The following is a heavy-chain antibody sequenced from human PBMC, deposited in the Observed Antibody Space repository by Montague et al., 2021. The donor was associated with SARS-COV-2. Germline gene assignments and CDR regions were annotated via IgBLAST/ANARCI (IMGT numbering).Heavy chain of an antibody. CDR3: VRYSGWFYFDF. CDR1: GDSVSSNSVA. J-gene: IGHJ4*02. D-gene: IGHD6-19*01. Sequence: CAISGDSVSSNSVAWSWIGQSPSRGLEWLGRTYYRSKWYSDYAPSVRGRLTVNPDASENEFSLEWNYVTPEDTAVYYCVRYSGWFYFDFWGQGTLVTVSS. V-gene: IGHV6-1*01. CDR2: TYYRSKWYS.